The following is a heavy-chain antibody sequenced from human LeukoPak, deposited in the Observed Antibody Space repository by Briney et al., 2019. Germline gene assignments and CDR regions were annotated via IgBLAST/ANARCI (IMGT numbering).Heavy chain of an antibody. D-gene: IGHD1-26*01. CDR1: GGTFSSYA. Sequence: SVKVSCKASGGTFSSYAISWVRQAPGQGLEWMGGIIPIFGTANYAQKFQGRVTITTDESTSTAYMELSSLRSEDTAVYYCVRDQVGATGFDYWGQETLVTVSS. J-gene: IGHJ4*02. V-gene: IGHV1-69*05. CDR2: IIPIFGTA. CDR3: VRDQVGATGFDY.